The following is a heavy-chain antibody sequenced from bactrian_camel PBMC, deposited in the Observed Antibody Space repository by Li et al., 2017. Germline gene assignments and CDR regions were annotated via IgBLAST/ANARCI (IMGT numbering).Heavy chain of an antibody. J-gene: IGHJ4*01. V-gene: IGHV3S54*01. CDR3: AADRSYALLARGEAAY. CDR1: GLIASKC. D-gene: IGHD7*01. Sequence: HVQLVESGGGSVQAGGSLRLSCVPSGLIASKCTAWFRQAPGNEREGDAVVVTGRDAPAYGAPYYADSVKGRFTVSQNGAKDTVYLQMTDLVSEDSGMYYCAADRSYALLARGEAAYWGQGTQVTVS. CDR2: VVTGRDAPAYGAP.